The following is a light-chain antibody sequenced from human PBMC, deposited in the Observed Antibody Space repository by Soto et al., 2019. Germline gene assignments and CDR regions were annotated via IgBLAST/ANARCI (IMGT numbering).Light chain of an antibody. CDR2: DAS. J-gene: IGKJ1*01. Sequence: DIQMTQSPSSLSASVGDRVTITCQASQDISNYLNWYQQKPGKAPKLLIYDASNLETGVPSRFSGSGSGTDITFTISSLQPEDIATYYCQQYDNLPWTFGQGTKV. CDR1: QDISNY. CDR3: QQYDNLPWT. V-gene: IGKV1-33*01.